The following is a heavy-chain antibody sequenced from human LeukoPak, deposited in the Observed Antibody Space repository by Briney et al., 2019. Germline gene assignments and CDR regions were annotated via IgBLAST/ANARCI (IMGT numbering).Heavy chain of an antibody. CDR2: IYYSEST. Sequence: SETLSLTCTVSGGSISSYYWSWIRQPPGKGLEWIGYIYYSESTNYNPSLKSRVTISVDTSKNQFSLKLSSVTAADTAVYYCARRDSTNDAFDIWGQGTMVTVSS. CDR1: GGSISSYY. J-gene: IGHJ3*02. V-gene: IGHV4-59*08. CDR3: ARRDSTNDAFDI. D-gene: IGHD6-13*01.